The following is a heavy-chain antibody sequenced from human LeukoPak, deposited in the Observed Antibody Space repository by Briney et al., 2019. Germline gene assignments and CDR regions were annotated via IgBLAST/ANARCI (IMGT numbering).Heavy chain of an antibody. Sequence: GESLKISCKGSGYNFTSYWIGWVRQMPGKGLEWMGIIYPGDSDSRLSPSLQGQVTISADKSISTAYLQWNSLKASDTAMYYCARGHHVVVATATWASDAFDLWGQGTMVIVSS. CDR1: GYNFTSYW. D-gene: IGHD2-21*02. CDR2: IYPGDSDS. J-gene: IGHJ3*01. CDR3: ARGHHVVVATATWASDAFDL. V-gene: IGHV5-51*01.